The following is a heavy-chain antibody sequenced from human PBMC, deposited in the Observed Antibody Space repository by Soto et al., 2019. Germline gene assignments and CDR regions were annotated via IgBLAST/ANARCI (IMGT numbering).Heavy chain of an antibody. Sequence: GGSLRLSCAASGFTFSTDWMSWVRQPPGKGLEWVANIKVDGSEIYYVDSVKGRFTISRDNAKNSLYLQMNSLRAEDTAVYYCARGHSTSPNWFDPWGQGTLVTVSS. CDR2: IKVDGSEI. D-gene: IGHD6-6*01. CDR3: ARGHSTSPNWFDP. J-gene: IGHJ5*02. V-gene: IGHV3-7*03. CDR1: GFTFSTDW.